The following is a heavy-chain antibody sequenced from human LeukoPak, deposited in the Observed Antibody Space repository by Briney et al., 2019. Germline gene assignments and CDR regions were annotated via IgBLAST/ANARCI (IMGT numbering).Heavy chain of an antibody. Sequence: PSETLSLTCTVSGGSISSADFYWSWIRQPPGKGLEWIGYIYYSGSVYYNPSLKSRPTISVDTSKGQFSLKLSSVTAADTAVYYCARVPRAYGDPSYFDCWGRGTLVAVSS. J-gene: IGHJ4*02. CDR1: GGSISSADFY. CDR2: IYYSGSV. D-gene: IGHD4-17*01. CDR3: ARVPRAYGDPSYFDC. V-gene: IGHV4-30-4*01.